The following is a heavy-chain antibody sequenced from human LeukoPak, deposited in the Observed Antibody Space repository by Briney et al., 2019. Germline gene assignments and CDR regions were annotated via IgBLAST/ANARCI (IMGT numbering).Heavy chain of an antibody. V-gene: IGHV4-4*02. D-gene: IGHD1-26*01. Sequence: SETLSLTCAVSGGSITSSNWWSWVRQPPGKGLEWIGEIYHSGTTNYNPSLKNRVTMSVDTSRNQISLNLSSVTAADTAVYYCARGVKGATSPPLYYFDYWGQGTLVTVSS. CDR1: GGSITSSNW. CDR3: ARGVKGATSPPLYYFDY. CDR2: IYHSGTT. J-gene: IGHJ4*02.